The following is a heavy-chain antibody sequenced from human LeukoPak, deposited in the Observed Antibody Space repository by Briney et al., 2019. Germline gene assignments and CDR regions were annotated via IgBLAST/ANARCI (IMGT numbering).Heavy chain of an antibody. CDR3: AKNRGGIAAARDY. Sequence: VIWYDGSNEDYVDSVKGRFTISRDNSKNTVYLQMTNLRVEDTAAYFCAKNRGGIAAARDYWGQGTLVTVSS. D-gene: IGHD6-13*01. CDR2: IWYDGSNE. J-gene: IGHJ4*02. V-gene: IGHV3-33*06.